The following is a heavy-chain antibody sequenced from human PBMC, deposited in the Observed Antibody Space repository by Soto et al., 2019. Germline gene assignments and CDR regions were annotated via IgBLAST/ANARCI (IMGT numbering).Heavy chain of an antibody. CDR1: GYTFTSYG. CDR2: ISAYNGNT. J-gene: IGHJ3*02. Sequence: QLVQSGAEVKKPGASVKVSGKASGYTFTSYGISWVRQAPGQGLEWMGWISAYNGNTNHAQKLQGRVTMTTDTSTSTAYMELRSLRSDDTAVYYCAGVEWEQPPADAFDIWGQGTMVTVSS. D-gene: IGHD1-26*01. V-gene: IGHV1-18*01. CDR3: AGVEWEQPPADAFDI.